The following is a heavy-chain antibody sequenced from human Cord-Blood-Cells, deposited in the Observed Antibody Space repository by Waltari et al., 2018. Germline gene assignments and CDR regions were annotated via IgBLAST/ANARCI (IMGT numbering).Heavy chain of an antibody. Sequence: GSLRLSCAASGFTFSSYEMNWVRQAPGKGLEWVSYISSSGSTIYYADSVKGRFTISRDNAKNSLYLQMNSLRAEDTAVYYCARSRCMGCYDFWSGYYDAFDIWGQGTMVTVSS. CDR3: ARSRCMGCYDFWSGYYDAFDI. CDR1: GFTFSSYE. J-gene: IGHJ3*02. V-gene: IGHV3-48*03. CDR2: ISSSGSTI. D-gene: IGHD3-3*01.